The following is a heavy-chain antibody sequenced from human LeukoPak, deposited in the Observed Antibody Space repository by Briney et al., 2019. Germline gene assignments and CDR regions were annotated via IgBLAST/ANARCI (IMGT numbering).Heavy chain of an antibody. V-gene: IGHV1-8*01. J-gene: IGHJ6*03. CDR1: GYTFTSYD. Sequence: ASVKVSCKASGYTFTSYDINWVRQATGQGLEWMGWMNPKRGNTGYAQKFQGRVTMTRNTSISTAYMELSSLRSEDTAVYYCARGSKDIVVVPAAEDYYYYYYMDVWGKGTTVTVSS. D-gene: IGHD2-2*01. CDR3: ARGSKDIVVVPAAEDYYYYYYMDV. CDR2: MNPKRGNT.